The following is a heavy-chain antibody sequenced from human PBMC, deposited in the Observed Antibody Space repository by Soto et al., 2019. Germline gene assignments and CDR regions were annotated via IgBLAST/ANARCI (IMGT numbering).Heavy chain of an antibody. D-gene: IGHD2-8*01. Sequence: ASVKVSCKASGYSFTDYHIHWVRQAPGQGLEWLGRINPKSGGTSTAQKFQGWVTMTTDTSISTASMELTRLTSGDTAIYYCARGDSTDCSNGVCSFFYNHDMDVWGQGTTVTVSS. V-gene: IGHV1-2*04. CDR3: ARGDSTDCSNGVCSFFYNHDMDV. J-gene: IGHJ6*02. CDR2: INPKSGGT. CDR1: GYSFTDYH.